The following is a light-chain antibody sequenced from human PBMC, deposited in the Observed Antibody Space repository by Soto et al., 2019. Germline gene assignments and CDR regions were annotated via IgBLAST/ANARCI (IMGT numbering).Light chain of an antibody. V-gene: IGKV3-11*01. CDR3: QQRTNWLT. CDR2: DTS. Sequence: EIVLTQSPDTLSLSPGERATLSCRASQSVSDYIAWYQQKPGQAPRLLLYDTSTRATGVPARFSGSGSGTDFTLTISSLEPEDFAVYYCQQRTNWLTFGGGTKVEIK. CDR1: QSVSDY. J-gene: IGKJ4*01.